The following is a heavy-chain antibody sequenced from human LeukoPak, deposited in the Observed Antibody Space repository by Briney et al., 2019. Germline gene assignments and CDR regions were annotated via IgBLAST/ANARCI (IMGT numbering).Heavy chain of an antibody. Sequence: GGSLRLSCAASGFTFSSYGMHWVRQAPGKGLEWVAVISYDGSNKYYADSVKGRFTISRDNSKNTLYLQMNSLRAEDTAVYYCAREWEDIVVVPAATSLDYWGQGTLVTVSS. CDR3: AREWEDIVVVPAATSLDY. CDR2: ISYDGSNK. J-gene: IGHJ4*02. D-gene: IGHD2-2*01. CDR1: GFTFSSYG. V-gene: IGHV3-30*03.